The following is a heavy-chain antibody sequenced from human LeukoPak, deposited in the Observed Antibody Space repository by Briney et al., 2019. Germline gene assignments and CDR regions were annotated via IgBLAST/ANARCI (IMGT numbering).Heavy chain of an antibody. D-gene: IGHD6-19*01. CDR1: GDSVSSDNAA. CDR3: ARKYTSGWDDAFDI. J-gene: IGHJ3*02. CDR2: TYYRSKWYN. V-gene: IGHV6-1*01. Sequence: SQTLSLTCAISGDSVSSDNAAWSWIRQSPSRGLEWLGRTYYRSKWYNDYAVSVKSRITINPDTSKNQFSLHLNSVTPEDTAVYYCARKYTSGWDDAFDIWGQGTMVTVSS.